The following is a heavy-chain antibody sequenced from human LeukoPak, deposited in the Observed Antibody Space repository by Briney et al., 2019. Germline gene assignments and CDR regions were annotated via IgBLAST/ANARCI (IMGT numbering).Heavy chain of an antibody. V-gene: IGHV4-34*01. Sequence: PSETLSLTRAVYGGSFSGYYWSWIRQPPGKGLEWIGEINHSGSTNYNPSLKSRVTISVDTSKNQFSLKLSSVTAADTAVYYCASMVRGVIASLFLDPWGQGTLVTVSS. J-gene: IGHJ5*02. D-gene: IGHD3-10*01. CDR3: ASMVRGVIASLFLDP. CDR2: INHSGST. CDR1: GGSFSGYY.